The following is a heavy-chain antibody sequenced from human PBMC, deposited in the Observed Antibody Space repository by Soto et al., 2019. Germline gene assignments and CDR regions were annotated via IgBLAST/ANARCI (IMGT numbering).Heavy chain of an antibody. V-gene: IGHV2-5*02. J-gene: IGHJ4*02. CDR2: IYWDDDK. CDR3: AHRRSDGWYDFDY. Sequence: QITLKESGPPLVKPTQTLTLTCSFSGFSLSTYGVGVGWIRQPPGKALEWLALIYWDDDKRYSPSLRRRLTSTKDTSKNHVVLTMTNIDPVDTATYYCAHRRSDGWYDFDYWGQGTLVTVSS. CDR1: GFSLSTYGVG. D-gene: IGHD6-19*01.